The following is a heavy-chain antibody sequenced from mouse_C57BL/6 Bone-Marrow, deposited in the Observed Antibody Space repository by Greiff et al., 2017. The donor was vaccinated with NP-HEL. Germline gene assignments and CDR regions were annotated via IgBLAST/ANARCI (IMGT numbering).Heavy chain of an antibody. D-gene: IGHD1-1*01. Sequence: VQLQQPGAELVKPGASVKLSCKASGYTFTSYWMQWVKQRPGQGLEWIGEIDPSDSYTNYNQKFKGKATLTVDTSSSTAYRRRSSLTAEDSAVYYCAREGQYYGSSYRAWYFDVWGTGTTVTVSS. V-gene: IGHV1-50*01. CDR1: GYTFTSYW. CDR3: AREGQYYGSSYRAWYFDV. J-gene: IGHJ1*03. CDR2: IDPSDSYT.